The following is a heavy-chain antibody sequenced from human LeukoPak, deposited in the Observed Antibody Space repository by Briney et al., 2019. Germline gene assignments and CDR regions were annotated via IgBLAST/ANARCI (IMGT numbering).Heavy chain of an antibody. CDR1: GFILSSYA. Sequence: GGSLRLSCAPSGFILSSYAMSWVRQAPGKGLEWVSAISGSGGSTYYADSVKGRFTISRDNSKNSLYLQMNSLRAEDTAVYYCARVQSSGGARDWGQGTLVTVSS. V-gene: IGHV3-23*01. D-gene: IGHD1-26*01. J-gene: IGHJ4*02. CDR3: ARVQSSGGARD. CDR2: ISGSGGST.